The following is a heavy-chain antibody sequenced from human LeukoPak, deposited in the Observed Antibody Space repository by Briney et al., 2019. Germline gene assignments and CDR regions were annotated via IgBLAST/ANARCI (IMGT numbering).Heavy chain of an antibody. CDR3: AKDYYDSSGYYYFDY. J-gene: IGHJ4*02. CDR1: GFTFSNYG. CDR2: ISYDGSNK. V-gene: IGHV3-30*18. D-gene: IGHD3-22*01. Sequence: GRSLRLSCTASGFTFSNYGMHWVRQAPGKGLEWVAVISYDGSNKYYADSVKGRFTISRDNSKNTLYLQMNSLRAEDTAVYYCAKDYYDSSGYYYFDYWGQGTLVTVSS.